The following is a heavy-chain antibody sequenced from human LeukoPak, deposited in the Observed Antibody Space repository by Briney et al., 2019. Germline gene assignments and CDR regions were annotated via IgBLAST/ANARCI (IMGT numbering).Heavy chain of an antibody. J-gene: IGHJ4*02. D-gene: IGHD1-14*01. Sequence: GGSLRLSCAASGFTFSSYSMNWVRQAPGKGLEWVSSISSSSSYIYYADSVKGRFTISRDNSKNTLYLQMNSLRAEDTAVYYCAKEIGGIFDYWGQGTLVTVSS. CDR2: ISSSSSYI. V-gene: IGHV3-21*04. CDR3: AKEIGGIFDY. CDR1: GFTFSSYS.